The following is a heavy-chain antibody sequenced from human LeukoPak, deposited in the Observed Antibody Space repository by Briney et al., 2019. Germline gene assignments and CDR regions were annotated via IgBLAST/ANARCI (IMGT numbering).Heavy chain of an antibody. Sequence: GGSLRLSCAASGFTFSSYSMNWVRQAPGKGLEWVSSISSSSSYIYYADSVKGRFTISRDNAKNSLYLQMNSLRAEDTAVYYCARRGRSTSFLLGLWGQGTLVTVSS. V-gene: IGHV3-21*01. CDR2: ISSSSSYI. D-gene: IGHD2-2*01. CDR3: ARRGRSTSFLLGL. CDR1: GFTFSSYS. J-gene: IGHJ4*02.